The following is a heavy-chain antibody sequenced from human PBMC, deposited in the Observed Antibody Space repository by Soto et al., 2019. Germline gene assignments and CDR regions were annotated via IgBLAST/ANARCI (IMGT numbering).Heavy chain of an antibody. J-gene: IGHJ6*02. CDR3: ARGRVHPYLFRAVTTEFDYYYYYGMDV. D-gene: IGHD4-17*01. V-gene: IGHV4-34*01. Sequence: NPSETLSLTCAVYGGSFSGYYWSWIRQPPGKGLEWIGEINHSGSTNYNPSLKSRVTISVDTSKNQFSLKLSSVTAADTAVYYCARGRVHPYLFRAVTTEFDYYYYYGMDVWGQGTTVTVSS. CDR2: INHSGST. CDR1: GGSFSGYY.